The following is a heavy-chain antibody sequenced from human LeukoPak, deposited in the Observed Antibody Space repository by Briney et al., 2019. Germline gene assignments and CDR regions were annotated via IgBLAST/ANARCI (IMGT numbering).Heavy chain of an antibody. Sequence: GGSLRLSCAASGFTFSSYSMNWVRQAPGKGLEWVSSISSSSSYIYYADSVKGRFTISRDNAKNSLYLQMNSLRAEDTAVYYCVTVTTRAGGYYYGMDVWGQGTTVTVSS. CDR2: ISSSSSYI. CDR1: GFTFSSYS. J-gene: IGHJ6*02. V-gene: IGHV3-21*01. CDR3: VTVTTRAGGYYYGMDV. D-gene: IGHD4-17*01.